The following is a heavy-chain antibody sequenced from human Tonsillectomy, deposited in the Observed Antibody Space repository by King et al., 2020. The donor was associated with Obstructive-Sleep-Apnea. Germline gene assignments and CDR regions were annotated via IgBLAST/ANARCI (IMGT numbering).Heavy chain of an antibody. J-gene: IGHJ4*02. CDR3: ARHRGVEDYGGYGDYFDF. CDR1: GDSINNYD. Sequence: QLQESGPGLVKPSETLSLTCTVSGDSINNYDWSWIRQPPGKGLEWIGYMYYSGNTNYNPSLKSRVTISADTSKIPFSLRLNSVTAADTAVYYCARHRGVEDYGGYGDYFDFWGQGTLVTVSS. V-gene: IGHV4-59*08. D-gene: IGHD5-12*01. CDR2: MYYSGNT.